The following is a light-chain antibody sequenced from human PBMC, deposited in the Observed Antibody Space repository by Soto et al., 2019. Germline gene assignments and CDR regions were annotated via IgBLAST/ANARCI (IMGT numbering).Light chain of an antibody. CDR1: QSISRY. J-gene: IGKJ3*01. Sequence: DIPMTQCPSSLSASVGDRVTITCRASQSISRYLNWYQQKPGKAPKLLIYAASNLQSGVPSRFSGSGSGTDFTLTITSLQPEDFATFYCQQGYTTPFTFGPGTKVDI. V-gene: IGKV1-39*01. CDR2: AAS. CDR3: QQGYTTPFT.